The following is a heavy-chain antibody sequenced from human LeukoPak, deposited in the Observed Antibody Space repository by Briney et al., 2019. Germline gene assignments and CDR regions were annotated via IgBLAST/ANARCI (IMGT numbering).Heavy chain of an antibody. Sequence: PSQTLSLTCTVSGGSISSGGYYWSWIRQHPGKGLEWIGYIYYSGSTYYNPSLKSRVTISVDTSKNQFSLKLSSVTAADTAVYYCARGADCYDSSGYYGPDYFDYWGQGTLVTVSS. V-gene: IGHV4-31*03. D-gene: IGHD3-22*01. CDR2: IYYSGST. CDR1: GGSISSGGYY. J-gene: IGHJ4*02. CDR3: ARGADCYDSSGYYGPDYFDY.